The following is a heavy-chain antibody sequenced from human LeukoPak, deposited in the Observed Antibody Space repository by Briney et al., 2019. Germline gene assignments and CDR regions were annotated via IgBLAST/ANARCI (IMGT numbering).Heavy chain of an antibody. Sequence: PGGSLRLSCAASGFTFSSYSMNWVRQAPGKGLEWVSYISSSSSTIYYADSVKGRFTISRDNAKNSLYLQMKSLRVEDTAVYYCARDHGSGSTDYFDYWGQGTLVTVSS. D-gene: IGHD3-22*01. CDR1: GFTFSSYS. V-gene: IGHV3-48*04. CDR2: ISSSSSTI. J-gene: IGHJ4*02. CDR3: ARDHGSGSTDYFDY.